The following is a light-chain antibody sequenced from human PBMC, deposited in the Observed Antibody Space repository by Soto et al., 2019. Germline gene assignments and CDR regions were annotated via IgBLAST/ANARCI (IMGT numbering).Light chain of an antibody. CDR1: QSVSSSY. J-gene: IGKJ1*01. CDR2: GAS. Sequence: EIVLTQSPGTLSLSPGERATLSCRASQSVSSSYLAWYQQKPGQAPRLLIYGASSRATGIPDRFSGSGSGTVFTLTISMLEPEDFAVYYCQQYCSSPLTFGQGTKVEIK. V-gene: IGKV3-20*01. CDR3: QQYCSSPLT.